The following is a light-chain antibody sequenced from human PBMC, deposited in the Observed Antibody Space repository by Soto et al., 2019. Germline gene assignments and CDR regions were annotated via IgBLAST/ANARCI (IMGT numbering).Light chain of an antibody. J-gene: IGKJ2*01. V-gene: IGKV1-6*01. CDR2: GAS. Sequence: AIQMTQSPSSLSASVGGRVTITCRASQGIRNDLGWYQQKPGKAPKLLIYGASSLQSGVPSRFSGSGSGTDFTLTISSLQPEDFATYYCLQDYNSPYTFGQGTKLEIK. CDR3: LQDYNSPYT. CDR1: QGIRND.